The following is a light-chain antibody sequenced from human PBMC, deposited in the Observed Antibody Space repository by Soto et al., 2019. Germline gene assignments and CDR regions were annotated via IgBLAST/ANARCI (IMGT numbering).Light chain of an antibody. CDR2: DAS. Sequence: IQMTQSPSTLSASVGDRVSITCRASQSISGWLAWYQQKPGKAPKLLIYDASTLESGVPSRFSGSGSGTEFTLTISSLQPDDFAVYYCQLYGNSPPGVTFGPGTKVDI. CDR3: QLYGNSPPGVT. CDR1: QSISGW. V-gene: IGKV1-5*01. J-gene: IGKJ3*01.